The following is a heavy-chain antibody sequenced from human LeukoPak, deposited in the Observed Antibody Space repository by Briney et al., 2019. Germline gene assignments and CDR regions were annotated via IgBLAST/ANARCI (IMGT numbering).Heavy chain of an antibody. CDR2: INSDGSSL. CDR3: ARSRYTRSHFDY. CDR1: GFTFSSYW. Sequence: GGSLRLSCAASGFTFSSYWVQWVRQAPGKGLVWISRINSDGSSLSYADSVKGRFTISRDNAKNTVYLQMNSLRAEDTAVYYCARSRYTRSHFDYWGQGTLVTVSS. J-gene: IGHJ4*02. D-gene: IGHD3-9*01. V-gene: IGHV3-74*01.